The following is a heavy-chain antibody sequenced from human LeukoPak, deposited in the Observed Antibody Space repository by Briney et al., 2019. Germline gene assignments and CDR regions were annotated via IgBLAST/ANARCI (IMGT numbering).Heavy chain of an antibody. Sequence: SEALSLTCAVYGGSFSGYYWSWIRQPPGKGLEWIGEINHSGSTNYNPSLKSRVTISVDTSKNQFSLKLSSVTAADTAVYYCARRVVGAHFDYWGQGTLVTVSS. J-gene: IGHJ4*02. CDR3: ARRVVGAHFDY. D-gene: IGHD1-26*01. CDR1: GGSFSGYY. CDR2: INHSGST. V-gene: IGHV4-34*01.